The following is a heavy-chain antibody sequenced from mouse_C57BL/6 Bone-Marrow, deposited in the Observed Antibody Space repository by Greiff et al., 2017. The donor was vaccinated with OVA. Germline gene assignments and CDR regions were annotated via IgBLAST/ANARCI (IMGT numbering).Heavy chain of an antibody. Sequence: VQLQQSGAELVKPGASVEISCKASGYAFSSYWMNWVKQRPGKGLEWIGQIYPGDGDTNYNGNFKGKATLTADKSSSTAEMQHISVTSEDSAVYCCASGDFWGQGTTLTVSS. J-gene: IGHJ2*01. CDR3: ASGDF. V-gene: IGHV1-80*01. CDR2: IYPGDGDT. CDR1: GYAFSSYW.